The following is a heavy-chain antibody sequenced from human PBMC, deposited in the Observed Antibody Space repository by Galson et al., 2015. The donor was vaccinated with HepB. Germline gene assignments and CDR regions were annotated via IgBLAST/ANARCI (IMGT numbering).Heavy chain of an antibody. CDR3: ARAPQFSGSSWDY. CDR1: GDTLTTYA. D-gene: IGHD6-13*01. CDR2: VIPMIGII. J-gene: IGHJ4*02. V-gene: IGHV1-69*04. Sequence: SVKVSCKASGDTLTTYAIGWVRQAPGQGLEWMGRVIPMIGIITYAQKFQDRVTITADESTNTVYMELGSLRSEDTAVYYCARAPQFSGSSWDYWGQGALVTVSS.